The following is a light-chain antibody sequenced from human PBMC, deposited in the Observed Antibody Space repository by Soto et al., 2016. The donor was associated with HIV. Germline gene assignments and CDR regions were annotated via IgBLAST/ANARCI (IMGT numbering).Light chain of an antibody. CDR2: DDS. CDR1: NIGTRS. CDR3: QVWDTSDHYV. J-gene: IGLJ1*01. V-gene: IGLV3-21*04. Sequence: SYVLTQPPSVSVAPGKTATIPCGGNNIGTRSVHWYQQKAGQAPVLVIYDDSDRPSGIPERFSGSNSGNTATLNISRVAAGDEADYYCQVWDTSDHYVFGTGTTVTVL.